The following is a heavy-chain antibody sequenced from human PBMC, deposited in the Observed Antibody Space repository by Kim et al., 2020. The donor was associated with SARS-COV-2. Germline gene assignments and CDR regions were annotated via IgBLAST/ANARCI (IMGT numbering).Heavy chain of an antibody. J-gene: IGHJ5*02. D-gene: IGHD3-22*01. V-gene: IGHV4-31*03. Sequence: SETLSLTCTVSGGSISSGGYYWSWIRQHPGKGLEWIGYIYYSGSTYYNPSLKSRVTISVDTSKNQFSLKLSSVTAADTAVYYCARGYDSSVGIWFDPWGQGTLVTVSS. CDR3: ARGYDSSVGIWFDP. CDR1: GGSISSGGYY. CDR2: IYYSGST.